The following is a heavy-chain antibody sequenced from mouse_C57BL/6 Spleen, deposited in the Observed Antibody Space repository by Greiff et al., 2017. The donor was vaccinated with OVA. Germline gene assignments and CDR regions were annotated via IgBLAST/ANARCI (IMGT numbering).Heavy chain of an antibody. D-gene: IGHD1-1*01. CDR1: GYTFTSYW. V-gene: IGHV1-50*01. CDR3: ARRRITYGSSYDYAMDY. Sequence: QVQLQQSGAELVKPGASVKLSCKASGYTFTSYWMQWVKQRPGQGLEWIGEIDPSDSYTNYNQKFKGKATLTVDTSSSTAYMQLSSLTSEDSAVYYCARRRITYGSSYDYAMDYWGQGTSVTVSS. CDR2: IDPSDSYT. J-gene: IGHJ4*01.